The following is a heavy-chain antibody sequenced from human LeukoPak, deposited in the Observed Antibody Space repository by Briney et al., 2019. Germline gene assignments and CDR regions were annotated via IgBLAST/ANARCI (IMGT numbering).Heavy chain of an antibody. CDR2: IYYSGST. D-gene: IGHD6-13*01. J-gene: IGHJ3*02. CDR1: GGSISSSSYY. V-gene: IGHV4-39*01. CDR3: AGFVAAAGSHAFDI. Sequence: PSETLSLTCTVSGGSISSSSYYWGWIRQPPGTGLEWIGSIYYSGSTYYNPSLKSRVTVSVDTSKNQFSLKLSSVTAADTAVYYCAGFVAAAGSHAFDIWGQGTMVTVSS.